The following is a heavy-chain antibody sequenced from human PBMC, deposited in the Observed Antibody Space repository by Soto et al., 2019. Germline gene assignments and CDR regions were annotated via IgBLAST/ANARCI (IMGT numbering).Heavy chain of an antibody. CDR3: AKQRVRGVIMRYNWFDP. V-gene: IGHV3-30*18. J-gene: IGHJ5*02. CDR1: GFTFSSYG. Sequence: LRLSCAASGFTFSSYGMHWVRQAPGKGLEWVAVISYDGSNKYYADSVKGRFTISRDNSKNTLYLQMNSLRAEDTAVYYCAKQRVRGVIMRYNWFDPWGQGTLVTVSS. CDR2: ISYDGSNK. D-gene: IGHD3-10*01.